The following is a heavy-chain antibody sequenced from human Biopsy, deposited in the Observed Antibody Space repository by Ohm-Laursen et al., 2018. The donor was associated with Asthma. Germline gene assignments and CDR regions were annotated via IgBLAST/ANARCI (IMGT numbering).Heavy chain of an antibody. Sequence: ASVKVSCKASGVALSGYTFEWVRQARGLGLEWIAWIVFASGATNYAQNFQDRLTVTRDMSAGSVSMELRGLSSTDTAVYYCAAGRASLQGESLIWGQGTLVSVSS. CDR1: GVALSGYT. CDR2: IVFASGAT. CDR3: AAGRASLQGESLI. V-gene: IGHV1-58*01. D-gene: IGHD2/OR15-2a*01. J-gene: IGHJ4*01.